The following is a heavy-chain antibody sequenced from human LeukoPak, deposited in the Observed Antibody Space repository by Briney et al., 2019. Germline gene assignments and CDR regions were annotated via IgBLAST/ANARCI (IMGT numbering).Heavy chain of an antibody. CDR1: GYTFTGYY. Sequence: GASVKVSCKASGYTFTGYYMHWVRQAPGQGLEWMGWINPNSGGTNYAQKFQGRVTMTRDTSISTAYMELSRLRSDDTAVYYCARVAIPAGDWFDPWGQGTLVTVSS. J-gene: IGHJ5*02. V-gene: IGHV1-2*02. CDR2: INPNSGGT. D-gene: IGHD2-2*02. CDR3: ARVAIPAGDWFDP.